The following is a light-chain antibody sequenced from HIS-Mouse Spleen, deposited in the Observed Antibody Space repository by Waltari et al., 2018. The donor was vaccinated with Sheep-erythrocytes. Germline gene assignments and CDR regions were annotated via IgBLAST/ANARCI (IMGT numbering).Light chain of an antibody. J-gene: IGLJ2*01. CDR1: KLGDTY. Sequence: SYELTQPPSVSVSPGQTASITCSGVKLGDTYACWYQQKPGQSPVLVIYQDSKRPSGIHERFSGSNSGNTATLTISGTQAMDEADYYCQAWDSSTEVFGGGTKLTVL. V-gene: IGLV3-1*01. CDR2: QDS. CDR3: QAWDSSTEV.